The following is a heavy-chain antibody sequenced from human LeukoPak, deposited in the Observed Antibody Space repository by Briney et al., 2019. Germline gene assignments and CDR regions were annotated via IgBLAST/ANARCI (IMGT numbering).Heavy chain of an antibody. V-gene: IGHV4-39*07. Sequence: PSETLSLTCTVSGGSISSSSYYWGWIRQPPGKGLEWIGSIYYSGSTYYNPSLKSRVTISVDTSKNQFSLKLSSVTAADTAVYYCAREFLVAATPCWFDPWGQGTLVTVSS. CDR2: IYYSGST. D-gene: IGHD2-15*01. J-gene: IGHJ5*02. CDR3: AREFLVAATPCWFDP. CDR1: GGSISSSSYY.